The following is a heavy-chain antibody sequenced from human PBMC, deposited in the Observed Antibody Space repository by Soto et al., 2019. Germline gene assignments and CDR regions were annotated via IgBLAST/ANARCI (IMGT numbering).Heavy chain of an antibody. CDR2: IRGDGSDS. J-gene: IGHJ5*02. D-gene: IGHD4-4*01. Sequence: TGGSLRLSCAASGFTFSGFWMHWVRQAPGEGLMWVARIRGDGSDSSYADSVKGRFTISRDNAKNTLYLQMSGLKPEDTAMYHCAADYSNYGFDPWGQGTLVTVSS. V-gene: IGHV3-74*03. CDR1: GFTFSGFW. CDR3: AADYSNYGFDP.